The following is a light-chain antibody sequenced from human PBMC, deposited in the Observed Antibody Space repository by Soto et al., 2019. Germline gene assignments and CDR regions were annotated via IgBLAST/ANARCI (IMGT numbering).Light chain of an antibody. V-gene: IGKV1-5*03. CDR3: QQYNSYWT. CDR1: QSISSW. CDR2: KAC. J-gene: IGKJ1*01. Sequence: DIQITQSPSTLSASVGDRVTITCRASQSISSWLAWYHQQPGKAPKLLIYKACSLESGVPSRFSGSGSGTEFTLNISSLQPDDFASSYCQQYNSYWTFGQGTKVQIK.